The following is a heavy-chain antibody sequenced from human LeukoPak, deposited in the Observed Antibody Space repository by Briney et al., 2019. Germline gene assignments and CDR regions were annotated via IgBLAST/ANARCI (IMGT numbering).Heavy chain of an antibody. CDR1: GFTFSDYY. V-gene: IGHV3-11*01. D-gene: IGHD6-19*01. Sequence: PGGSLRLSCAASGFTFSDYYMSWIRQAPGKGLEWVSYISSSGSTIYYADSVKGRFTISRDNAKNSLYLQMNSLRAEDTAVYYCARGRGSSGWYSREYYYYHYGMDVWGQGTTVTVSS. J-gene: IGHJ6*02. CDR3: ARGRGSSGWYSREYYYYHYGMDV. CDR2: ISSSGSTI.